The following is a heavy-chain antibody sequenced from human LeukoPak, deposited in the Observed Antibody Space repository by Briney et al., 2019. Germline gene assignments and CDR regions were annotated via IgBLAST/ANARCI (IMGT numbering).Heavy chain of an antibody. CDR2: IYWDDDK. D-gene: IGHD1-1*01. V-gene: IGHV2-5*02. Sequence: SGPTLVKPTQTLTLTCTFSGFSLSTRGVGVGWIRQPPGKALEWLALIYWDDDKRYSPSLKSRLTITKDTSKNQVVLTMTNMDPVDTATYYCAHRPWDWNVGHYWGQGTLVTVSS. J-gene: IGHJ4*02. CDR3: AHRPWDWNVGHY. CDR1: GFSLSTRGVG.